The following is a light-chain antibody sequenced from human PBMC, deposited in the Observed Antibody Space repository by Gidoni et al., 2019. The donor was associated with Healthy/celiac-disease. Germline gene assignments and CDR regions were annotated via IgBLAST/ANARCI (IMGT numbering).Light chain of an antibody. CDR3: MQALQTPRYT. V-gene: IGKV2-28*01. CDR2: LGS. CDR1: QSLLHSNGYNY. J-gene: IGKJ2*01. Sequence: DIVMTQSPLSLPVTPGEPVSISCRSSQSLLHSNGYNYLDWYLQKPGQSPQLLIYLGSNRASGVPDRFSGSGSGTDFTLKISRVEAEDVGVYYCMQALQTPRYTFGQGTKLEIK.